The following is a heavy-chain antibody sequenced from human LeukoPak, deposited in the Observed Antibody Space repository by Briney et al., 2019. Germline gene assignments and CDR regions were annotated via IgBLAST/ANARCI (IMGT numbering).Heavy chain of an antibody. D-gene: IGHD2-21*01. CDR1: GYSFTTYW. CDR3: ARRSRYYYFDF. Sequence: GESLKISCKASGYSFTTYWIGWVRQMPGKGLEWMGIIYPADSAAKYSPSFQGQVTIAVDKSISTAYLQWSSLKASDTAMYYCARRSRYYYFDFWGQGTLVTVSS. J-gene: IGHJ4*02. CDR2: IYPADSAA. V-gene: IGHV5-51*01.